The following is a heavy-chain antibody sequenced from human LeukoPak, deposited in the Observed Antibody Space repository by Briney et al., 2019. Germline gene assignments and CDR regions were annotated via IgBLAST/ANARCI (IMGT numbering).Heavy chain of an antibody. CDR3: ARATTYFYGSVTYDWFDP. Sequence: PGGSLRLSCAASGFTFSSYSMNWVRQAPGKGLEWVSSISSSSSYIYYADSVKGRFTISRDNAKNSLYLQMNSLRAEDTAVYYCARATTYFYGSVTYDWFDPWGQGTLVTVSS. D-gene: IGHD3-10*01. J-gene: IGHJ5*02. CDR2: ISSSSSYI. V-gene: IGHV3-21*01. CDR1: GFTFSSYS.